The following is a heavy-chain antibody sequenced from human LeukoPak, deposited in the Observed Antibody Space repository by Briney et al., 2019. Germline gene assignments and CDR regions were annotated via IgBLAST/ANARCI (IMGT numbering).Heavy chain of an antibody. CDR3: ARKGLGIVAAGAFFGS. CDR2: IKQGGSEK. J-gene: IGHJ5*02. D-gene: IGHD6-13*01. Sequence: GGSLRLSCAASGFIFSSYWMTWVRQAPGKGLEWVANIKQGGSEKYYVDSVKGRFTISRDNAKNSLYLQTNSLRAEDTAVYYCARKGLGIVAAGAFFGSWGQGTLVTVSS. CDR1: GFIFSSYW. V-gene: IGHV3-7*04.